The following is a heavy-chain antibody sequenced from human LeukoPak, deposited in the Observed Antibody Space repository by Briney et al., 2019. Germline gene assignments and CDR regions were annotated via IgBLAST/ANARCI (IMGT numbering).Heavy chain of an antibody. CDR2: ISGSGSNT. J-gene: IGHJ4*02. Sequence: GGSLRPSCAASGFSITNCATGCVRQAPGKGLEWVSAISGSGSNTYYADSVKGRFTISRDTSKNTLYLQVNSLRAEDTALYYYEKGMMDVYGYGYWGQGTLVTVSS. CDR3: EKGMMDVYGYGY. CDR1: GFSITNCA. D-gene: IGHD5-12*01. V-gene: IGHV3-23*01.